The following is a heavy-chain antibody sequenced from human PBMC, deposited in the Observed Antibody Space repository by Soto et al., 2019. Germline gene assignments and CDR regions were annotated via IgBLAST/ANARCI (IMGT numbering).Heavy chain of an antibody. CDR3: AKDPSSPYYYYYGMDV. Sequence: PGGSLRLSCAASGFTFSSYAMSWVRQAPGKGLEWVSAISGSGGSTYYADSVKGRFTISRDNSKNTLYLQMNSLRVEDTAVYYCAKDPSSPYYYYYGMDVWGQGTTVTVSS. CDR2: ISGSGGST. J-gene: IGHJ6*02. V-gene: IGHV3-23*01. CDR1: GFTFSSYA. D-gene: IGHD2-2*01.